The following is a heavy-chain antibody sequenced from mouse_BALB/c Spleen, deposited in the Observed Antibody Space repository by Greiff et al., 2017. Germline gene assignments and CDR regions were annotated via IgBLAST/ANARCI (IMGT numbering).Heavy chain of an antibody. Sequence: DQLQQSGAELVKPGASVKLSCKASGYTFTSYYMYWVKQRPGQGLEWIGEINPSNGGTNFNEKFKSKATLTVDKSSSTAYMQLSSLTSEDSAVYYCTALLRLHYAMDYWGQGTSVTVSS. V-gene: IGHV1S81*02. CDR3: TALLRLHYAMDY. J-gene: IGHJ4*01. CDR2: INPSNGGT. D-gene: IGHD1-2*01. CDR1: GYTFTSYY.